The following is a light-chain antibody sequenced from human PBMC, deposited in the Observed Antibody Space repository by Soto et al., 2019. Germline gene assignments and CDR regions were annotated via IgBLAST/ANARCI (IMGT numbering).Light chain of an antibody. Sequence: SVLTQPPSASGTPGQRVTISCSGSSSNIGTNTVNWYQQLSATAPKVLIYRNIERPSGVSDRFSGSKSGTSASLAISGLQSEDEGDYYCAAWDESLVAYVFGTGTKVTVL. CDR3: AAWDESLVAYV. CDR2: RNI. J-gene: IGLJ1*01. V-gene: IGLV1-44*01. CDR1: SSNIGTNT.